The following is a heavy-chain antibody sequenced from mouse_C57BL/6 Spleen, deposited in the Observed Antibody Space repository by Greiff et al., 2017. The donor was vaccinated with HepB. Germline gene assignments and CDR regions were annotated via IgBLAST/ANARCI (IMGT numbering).Heavy chain of an antibody. Sequence: VQLQQSGPELVKPGASVKISCKASGYTFTDYYMNWVKQSHGKSLEWIGDINPNNGGTSYNQKFKGKATLTVDKSSSTAYMELRSLTSEDSAVYYCARGGGYDGFAYWGQGTLVTVSA. J-gene: IGHJ3*01. CDR3: ARGGGYDGFAY. D-gene: IGHD2-2*01. CDR1: GYTFTDYY. V-gene: IGHV1-26*01. CDR2: INPNNGGT.